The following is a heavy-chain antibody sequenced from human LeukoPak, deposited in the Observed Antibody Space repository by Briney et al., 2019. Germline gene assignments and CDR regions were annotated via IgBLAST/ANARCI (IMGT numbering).Heavy chain of an antibody. CDR2: ISSSSSYI. CDR3: ARAVSSGAINSGAFDI. J-gene: IGHJ3*02. Sequence: GGSLRLSCAASGFTFSSYSMNWVRQAPGKGLEWVSSISSSSSYIYYADSVKGRFTISRDNAKNSLYLQMNGLRAEDTAVYYCARAVSSGAINSGAFDIWCQGTMVTVSS. V-gene: IGHV3-21*01. CDR1: GFTFSSYS. D-gene: IGHD3-3*01.